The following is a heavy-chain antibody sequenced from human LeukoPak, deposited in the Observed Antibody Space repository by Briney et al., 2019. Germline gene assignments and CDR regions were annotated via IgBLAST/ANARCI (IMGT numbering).Heavy chain of an antibody. D-gene: IGHD6-25*01. CDR3: AKEAATRQIDY. CDR2: ISHDGHTK. Sequence: PGRSLRLSCAASGFTFSGYGMHWVRQVPVKGLQWVAVISHDGHTKYYEDSVKGRFTISRDNFKNTLSLQMNSLRADDTAVYFCAKEAATRQIDYWGQGTLVTVSS. J-gene: IGHJ4*02. V-gene: IGHV3-30*18. CDR1: GFTFSGYG.